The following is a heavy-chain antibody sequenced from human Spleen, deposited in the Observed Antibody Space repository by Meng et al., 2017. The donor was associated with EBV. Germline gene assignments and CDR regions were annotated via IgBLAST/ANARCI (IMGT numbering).Heavy chain of an antibody. CDR3: ARLGYGINYLDY. V-gene: IGHV1-18*01. D-gene: IGHD4-17*01. CDR1: GYTFSGFG. Sequence: QVQLVQSGAELKKPGASVKVSCKASGYTFSGFGITWVRQAPGQGLEWMGWISVYNDNTHYAQKYQGRVTMTTDTSTSTAYMELRSLRSDDTAVYYCARLGYGINYLDYWGQGTLVTVSS. CDR2: ISVYNDNT. J-gene: IGHJ4*02.